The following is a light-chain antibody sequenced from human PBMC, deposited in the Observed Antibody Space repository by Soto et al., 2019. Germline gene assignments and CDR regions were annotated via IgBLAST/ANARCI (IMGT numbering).Light chain of an antibody. CDR3: NSWGV. V-gene: IGLV2-14*01. CDR2: EVN. CDR1: NSDFGGYNY. Sequence: QSALTQPASVSGSPGQSITISCTGTNSDFGGYNYVSWYQHHPGKAPKLLLYEVNNRPSGVSTRFSGSKSVNTASLTFSGLQADDEADYYCNSWGVFGGGTKLTVL. J-gene: IGLJ2*01.